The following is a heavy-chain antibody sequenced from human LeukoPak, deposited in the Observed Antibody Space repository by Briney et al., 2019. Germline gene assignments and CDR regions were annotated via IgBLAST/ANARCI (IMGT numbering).Heavy chain of an antibody. Sequence: GASVKVSCKASGYTFTSYGISWVRQAPGQGLEWMGWISAYSNNTNYAQKFQGRVTMTTDTSTSTAYMELRSLSLDDTAVYYCARGDYGGGFDYWGQGTLVTVSS. CDR3: ARGDYGGGFDY. D-gene: IGHD4-23*01. J-gene: IGHJ4*02. CDR2: ISAYSNNT. V-gene: IGHV1-18*01. CDR1: GYTFTSYG.